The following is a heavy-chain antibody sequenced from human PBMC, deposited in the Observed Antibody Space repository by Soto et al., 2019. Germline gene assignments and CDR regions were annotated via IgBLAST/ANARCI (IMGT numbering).Heavy chain of an antibody. D-gene: IGHD5-12*01. CDR2: INHSGST. CDR1: GGSFSGYY. CDR3: ARDILVATMAY. J-gene: IGHJ4*02. V-gene: IGHV4-34*01. Sequence: SETLSLTCAVYGGSFSGYYWSWIRQPPGKGLEWIGEINHSGSTNYNPSLKSRVTISVDTSKNQFSLKLSSVTAADTAVYYCARDILVATMAYWGQGTLVTVSS.